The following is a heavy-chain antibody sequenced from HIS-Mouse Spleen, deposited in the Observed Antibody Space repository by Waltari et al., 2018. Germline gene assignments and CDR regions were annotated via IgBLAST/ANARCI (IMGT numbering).Heavy chain of an antibody. Sequence: QLQLQESGPGLVKPSETLSLTCPVSGASLSSTSYYWGWIRQPPGKGLEWIGSIYYSGSTYYNPSLKSRVTISVDTSKNQFSLKLSSVTAADTAVYYCAREIPYSSSWYDWYFDLWGRGTLVTVSS. CDR2: IYYSGST. CDR3: AREIPYSSSWYDWYFDL. J-gene: IGHJ2*01. V-gene: IGHV4-39*07. D-gene: IGHD6-13*01. CDR1: GASLSSTSYY.